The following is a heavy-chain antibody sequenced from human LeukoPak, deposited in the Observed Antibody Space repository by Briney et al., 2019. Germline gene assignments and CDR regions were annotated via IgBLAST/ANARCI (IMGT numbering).Heavy chain of an antibody. CDR3: AKVRVTYCVTTTCYGDFDF. J-gene: IGHJ4*02. V-gene: IGHV3-33*06. CDR2: IWYDGGNK. D-gene: IGHD2-2*01. CDR1: GFTFSAYG. Sequence: PGGSLRLSCAASGFTFSAYGMHLVRQAPGEGLEWVAIIWYDGGNKYYADSVKGRFTISRDDSKNTLHLQMNNLRAEDAAVYYCAKVRVTYCVTTTCYGDFDFWGQGTLVTVAS.